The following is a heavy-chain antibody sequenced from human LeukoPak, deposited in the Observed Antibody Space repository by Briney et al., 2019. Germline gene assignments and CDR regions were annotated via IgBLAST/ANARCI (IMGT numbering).Heavy chain of an antibody. CDR3: ARIWAEFQLVSDF. Sequence: GASVKVSCEGSGYTFNSDLISWVRRVPGQRLVSMGWISGHNGNTDYAQNFKDRITLTTDTSTSTAYMELRRLTSDDTAVYYCARIWAEFQLVSDFWGQGTQFTVSP. V-gene: IGHV1-18*01. J-gene: IGHJ4*02. D-gene: IGHD3-10*01. CDR1: GYTFNSDL. CDR2: ISGHNGNT.